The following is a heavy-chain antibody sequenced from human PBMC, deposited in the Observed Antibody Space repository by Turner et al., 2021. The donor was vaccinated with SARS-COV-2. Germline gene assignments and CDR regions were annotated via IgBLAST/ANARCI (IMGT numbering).Heavy chain of an antibody. CDR2: ISSSGSTI. D-gene: IGHD3-22*01. Sequence: EVQLVESGGGLVQPGGSLRLSCAASGFTFSSYEMNWVRQAPGKGLDWVAYISSSGSTIYYADSVKGRFTISRDNAKNSLYLQMNSLRAGDTAVYYCASQIHGGYYSNWFDPWGQGTLVTISS. CDR1: GFTFSSYE. J-gene: IGHJ5*02. CDR3: ASQIHGGYYSNWFDP. V-gene: IGHV3-48*03.